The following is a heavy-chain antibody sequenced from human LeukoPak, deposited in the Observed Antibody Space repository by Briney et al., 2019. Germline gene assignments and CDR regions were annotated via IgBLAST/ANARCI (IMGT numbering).Heavy chain of an antibody. J-gene: IGHJ6*03. CDR2: ISSSSSYI. CDR1: GFTFSSYS. D-gene: IGHD4-11*01. CDR3: AREPIESSNDYYYYYYYMDV. V-gene: IGHV3-21*01. Sequence: PGASLRLSCAAAGFTFSSYSMNWVRQAPGKGLEWVSSISSSSSYIYYADSVKGRFTISRDNAKNSLYLQMNSLRAEDTAVYYCAREPIESSNDYYYYYYYMDVRGKGTTVTVSS.